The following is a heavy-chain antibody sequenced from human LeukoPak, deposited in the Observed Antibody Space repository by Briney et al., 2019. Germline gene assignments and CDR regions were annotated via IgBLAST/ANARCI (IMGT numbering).Heavy chain of an antibody. J-gene: IGHJ4*02. CDR1: GGFIPRYY. D-gene: IGHD4-17*01. CDR3: ARVGTDYGDYERYFDS. V-gene: IGHV4-59*01. CDR2: IFYSGTT. Sequence: TSETLSLTCTVSGGFIPRYYWSWVRQPPGKGLEWIGYIFYSGTTNYNPSLKSRVTLSVEKSKNQFSLKLSSVTAADTAVYYCARVGTDYGDYERYFDSWGRGTLVTISS.